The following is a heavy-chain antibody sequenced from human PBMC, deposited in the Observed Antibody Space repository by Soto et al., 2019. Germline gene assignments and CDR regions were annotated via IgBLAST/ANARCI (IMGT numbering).Heavy chain of an antibody. CDR2: IYYSGST. CDR1: GGSISSYY. J-gene: IGHJ4*02. CDR3: ARVEYSSSSYYFDY. D-gene: IGHD6-6*01. Sequence: SETLSLTCTVSGGSISSYYWSWIRQPPGKGLEWIGYIYYSGSTNYNPSLKSRVTISVDTSKNQFSLKLSSVTAADTAVYYCARVEYSSSSYYFDYWGQGTLVTVSS. V-gene: IGHV4-59*01.